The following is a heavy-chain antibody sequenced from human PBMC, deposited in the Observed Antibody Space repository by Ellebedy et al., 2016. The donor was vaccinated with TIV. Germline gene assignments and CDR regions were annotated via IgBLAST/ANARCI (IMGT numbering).Heavy chain of an antibody. J-gene: IGHJ4*02. V-gene: IGHV3-48*02. CDR2: ISSSSTTI. CDR3: ARDPGGGSGWYYFDY. D-gene: IGHD6-19*01. Sequence: GGSLRLSXAASGFTFSNYNINWVRQAPGKGLEWVSYISSSSTTIYYADSVKGRFTISRDNAKNSLYLQMNSQRDEDTAVYYCARDPGGGSGWYYFDYWGQGTLVTVSP. CDR1: GFTFSNYN.